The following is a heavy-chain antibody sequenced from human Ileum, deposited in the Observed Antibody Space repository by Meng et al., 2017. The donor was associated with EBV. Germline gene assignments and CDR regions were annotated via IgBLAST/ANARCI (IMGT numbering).Heavy chain of an antibody. CDR2: VNYNGDS. V-gene: IGHV4-61*08. CDR3: ARDLRVGGAFDY. CDR1: GASVTSSGYY. D-gene: IGHD1-26*01. J-gene: IGHJ4*02. Sequence: QVQLQQSGPGLVIPSETLSLTCTVSGASVTSSGYYWSWLRQSPGKGLEWLGYVNYNGDSTYNPSLKSRVTIFIDTSKKQFYLNLTSATAADTAIYYCARDLRVGGAFDYWGQGTLVTVSS.